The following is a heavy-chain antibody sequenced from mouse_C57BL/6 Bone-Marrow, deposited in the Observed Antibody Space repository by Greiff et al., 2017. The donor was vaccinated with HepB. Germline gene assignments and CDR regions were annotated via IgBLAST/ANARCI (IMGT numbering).Heavy chain of an antibody. D-gene: IGHD1-1*02. CDR2: IYPGSGNT. J-gene: IGHJ4*01. CDR3: ARLGGPYYAMDY. CDR1: GYTFTDYY. Sequence: QVQLKESGAELVRPGASVKLSCKASGYTFTDYYINWVKQRPGQGLEWIARIYPGSGNTYYNEKFKGKATLTAEKSSSTAYMQLSSLTSEDSAVYVCARLGGPYYAMDYWGQGTSVTVSS. V-gene: IGHV1-76*01.